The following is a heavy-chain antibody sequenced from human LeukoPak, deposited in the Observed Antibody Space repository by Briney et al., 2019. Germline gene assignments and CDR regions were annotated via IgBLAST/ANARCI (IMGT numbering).Heavy chain of an antibody. Sequence: GRSLRLSCAASGFTFSNYGMDWVRQAPGKGLEWVTFIRYDGTNQQYVDSVKGRFTISRDNSKNTLYLQMNSLRAEDTAVYYCAKDIPLLYREGVGAFDIWGQGTMVTVSS. CDR3: AKDIPLLYREGVGAFDI. CDR2: IRYDGTNQ. V-gene: IGHV3-30*02. CDR1: GFTFSNYG. J-gene: IGHJ3*02. D-gene: IGHD2-2*02.